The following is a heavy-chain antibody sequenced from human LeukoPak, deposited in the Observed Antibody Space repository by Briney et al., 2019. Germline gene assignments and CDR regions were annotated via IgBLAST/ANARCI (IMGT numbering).Heavy chain of an antibody. J-gene: IGHJ4*02. CDR1: GFTFSSYA. CDR2: ISGSGGST. CDR3: AKLRRTMIVVVITGDFDY. V-gene: IGHV3-23*01. D-gene: IGHD3-22*01. Sequence: GGSLRLSCAASGFTFSSYAMSWVRQAPGKGLEWVSGISGSGGSTYHADSVKGRFTISRDNSKNTLYLQMNSLRVEDTAVYYCAKLRRTMIVVVITGDFDYWGQGTLVTVSS.